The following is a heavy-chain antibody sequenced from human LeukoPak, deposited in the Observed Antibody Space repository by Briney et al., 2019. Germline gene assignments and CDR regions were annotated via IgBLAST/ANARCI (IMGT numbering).Heavy chain of an antibody. CDR3: ARETNWFDP. J-gene: IGHJ5*02. Sequence: ASVKVSCKASGYTFTGYYIHWVRQAPGQGLEWMGWINPNSGATTYAQKFHGRVTMTRDTSISTAYMELSSLTSGDTAVYYCARETNWFDPWGQGTLVTVS. D-gene: IGHD1/OR15-1a*01. V-gene: IGHV1-2*02. CDR2: INPNSGAT. CDR1: GYTFTGYY.